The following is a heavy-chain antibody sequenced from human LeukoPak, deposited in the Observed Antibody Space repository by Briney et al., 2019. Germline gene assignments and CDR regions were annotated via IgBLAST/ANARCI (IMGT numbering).Heavy chain of an antibody. CDR3: AKDSRYDSSGYYES. D-gene: IGHD3-22*01. Sequence: PGGSLRLSCAASGFTFDDYAMHWVRQAPGKGLEWVSGTSWNSGSIGYADSVKGRFTISRDSAKNSLYLQMNSLRAEDMALYYCAKDSRYDSSGYYESWGQGTLVTVSS. CDR1: GFTFDDYA. CDR2: TSWNSGSI. V-gene: IGHV3-9*03. J-gene: IGHJ5*02.